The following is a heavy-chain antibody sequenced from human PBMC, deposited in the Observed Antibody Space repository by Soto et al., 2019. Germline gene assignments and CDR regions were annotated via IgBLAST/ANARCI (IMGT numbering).Heavy chain of an antibody. J-gene: IGHJ3*01. CDR3: AKVGKPTVTNDALDV. Sequence: EVQLLESGGGLVQPGGSLRLSCVVSGFTFSNYAMTWVRQTPGKGLEWVSVVSGNGGGTDYAGSVKGRFTTSRDNSKNTLYLEMNSLRAEDTAIYYCAKVGKPTVTNDALDVWGQGAMVTVSS. V-gene: IGHV3-23*01. D-gene: IGHD4-17*01. CDR2: VSGNGGGT. CDR1: GFTFSNYA.